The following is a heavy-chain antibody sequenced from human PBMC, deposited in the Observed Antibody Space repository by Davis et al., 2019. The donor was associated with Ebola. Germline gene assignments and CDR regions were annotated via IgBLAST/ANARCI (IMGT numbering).Heavy chain of an antibody. J-gene: IGHJ6*02. CDR1: GGSFSGYY. D-gene: IGHD6-6*01. CDR3: ARDSSSDYYGMDV. CDR2: INHSGST. V-gene: IGHV4-34*01. Sequence: GSLRLSCAVYGGSFSGYYWSWIRQPPGKGLEWIGEINHSGSTNYNPSLKSRVTISVDTSKNQFSLKLSSVTAADTAVYYCARDSSSDYYGMDVWGQGTTVTVSS.